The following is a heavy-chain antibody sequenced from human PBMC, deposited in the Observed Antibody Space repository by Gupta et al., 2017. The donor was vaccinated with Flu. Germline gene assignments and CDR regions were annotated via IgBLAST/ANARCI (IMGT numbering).Heavy chain of an antibody. J-gene: IGHJ6*02. Sequence: EVQLVESGGGLVQPGGSLRLSCAASGFTFSSYSMNWVRQAPGKGLEWVSYISSSSSTIYYADSVKGRFTISRDNAKNSLYLQMNSLRAEDTAVYYCARDEQQSYYYYGMDVWGQGTTVTVSS. V-gene: IGHV3-48*01. CDR2: ISSSSSTI. D-gene: IGHD6-13*01. CDR1: GFTFSSYS. CDR3: ARDEQQSYYYYGMDV.